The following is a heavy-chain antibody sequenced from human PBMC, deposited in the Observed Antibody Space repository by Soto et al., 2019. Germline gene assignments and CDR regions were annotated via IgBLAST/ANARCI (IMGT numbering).Heavy chain of an antibody. CDR1: GYIFTKYG. Sequence: VESLTISCDVDGYIFTKYGIAWVLQMPGKGLEWMGIIYSGDSDNRYSPSFQGQITISVDKSINTAYLQWSSLKASDTATYYCARHGSIGDRKNWFDPWGQGTMVTVSS. CDR2: IYSGDSDN. V-gene: IGHV5-51*01. CDR3: ARHGSIGDRKNWFDP. D-gene: IGHD6-6*01. J-gene: IGHJ5*02.